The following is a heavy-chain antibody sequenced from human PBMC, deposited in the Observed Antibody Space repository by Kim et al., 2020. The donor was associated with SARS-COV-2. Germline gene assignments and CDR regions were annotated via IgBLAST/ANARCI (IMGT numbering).Heavy chain of an antibody. J-gene: IGHJ4*02. CDR3: ASAPVGGSYADY. CDR2: INHSGST. CDR1: GGSFSGYY. D-gene: IGHD1-26*01. V-gene: IGHV4-34*01. Sequence: SETLSLTCAVYGGSFSGYYWSWIRQPPGKGLEWIGEINHSGSTNYNPSLKSRVTISVDTSKNQFSLKLSSVTAADTAVYYCASAPVGGSYADYWGQGTLVTVSS.